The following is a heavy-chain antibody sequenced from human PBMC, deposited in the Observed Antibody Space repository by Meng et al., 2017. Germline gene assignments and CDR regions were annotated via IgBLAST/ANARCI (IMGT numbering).Heavy chain of an antibody. V-gene: IGHV1-2*06. CDR1: GYNFPDYY. CDR2: IDPKNGDT. CDR3: ARDEDISAAGKLFGDY. J-gene: IGHJ4*02. D-gene: IGHD6-13*01. Sequence: QVELGQAEDEGKKPGASVKVSCKPSGYNFPDYYIHWVRQAPGQGLEWMGRIDPKNGDTHYAQKFQGRVTMTGDTSISTAYMDLSGLRSDDTAVYYCARDEDISAAGKLFGDYWGQGTLVTVSS.